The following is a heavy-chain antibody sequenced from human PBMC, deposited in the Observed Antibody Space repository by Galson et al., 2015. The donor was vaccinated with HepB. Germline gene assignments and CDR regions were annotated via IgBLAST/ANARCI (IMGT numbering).Heavy chain of an antibody. J-gene: IGHJ4*02. V-gene: IGHV3-21*01. CDR1: GFTFSSYS. CDR3: ARGSRSSWYFDY. CDR2: ISSSSSYI. Sequence: SLRLSCAASGFTFSSYSMNWVRQAPGKGLEWVSSISSSSSYIYYADSVKGRFTISRDNAKNSLYLQMNSLRAEDTAVYYCARGSRSSWYFDYWGQGTLVTVSS. D-gene: IGHD6-13*01.